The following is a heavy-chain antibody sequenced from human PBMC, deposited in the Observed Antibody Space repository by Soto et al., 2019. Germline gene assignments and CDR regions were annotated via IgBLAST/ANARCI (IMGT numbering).Heavy chain of an antibody. Sequence: SETLSLTCTVSGGSISGYYWSWIRQPPGKGLEWLGYIFYSGTTNYNPSLQSRLTISVDTSKNQFSLTLTSVTAADTAVYYCARGATGTENWFDPWGQGTLVTVSS. CDR3: ARGATGTENWFDP. CDR2: IFYSGTT. J-gene: IGHJ5*02. V-gene: IGHV4-59*12. D-gene: IGHD1-1*01. CDR1: GGSISGYY.